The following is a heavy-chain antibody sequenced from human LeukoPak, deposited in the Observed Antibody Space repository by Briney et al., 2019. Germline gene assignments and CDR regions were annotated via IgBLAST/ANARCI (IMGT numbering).Heavy chain of an antibody. J-gene: IGHJ4*02. CDR1: GFTLSNYW. CDR3: ARSPYSGSYGPFDY. D-gene: IGHD1-26*01. CDR2: MKHDGSEK. V-gene: IGHV3-7*04. Sequence: PGGSLRLSCAASGFTLSNYWMNWVRQAPGKGLEWVANMKHDGSEKSYVDSVKGRFTISRDDAKNSLYLQMNSLRAEDTAPYYCARSPYSGSYGPFDYWGQGTLVTVSS.